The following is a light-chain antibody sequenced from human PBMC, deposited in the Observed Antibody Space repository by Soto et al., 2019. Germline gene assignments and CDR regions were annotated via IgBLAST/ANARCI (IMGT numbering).Light chain of an antibody. CDR2: GAS. V-gene: IGKV3-15*01. CDR1: QSVSSN. CDR3: QQYNNWPPT. J-gene: IGKJ1*01. Sequence: EIVITQSPATLSVSPGERATLSCRASQSVSSNLAWYQQKPGQAPRLLIYGASTRATGIPARFGGSGSGTEFTLTISSLQSEDFAVYYCQQYNNWPPTLGQGTKVDIK.